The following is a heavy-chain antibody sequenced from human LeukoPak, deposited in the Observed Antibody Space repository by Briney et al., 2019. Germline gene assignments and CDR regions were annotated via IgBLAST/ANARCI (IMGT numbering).Heavy chain of an antibody. CDR1: GFIFSSYG. D-gene: IGHD3-10*01. CDR3: AKNDLSYYYGSGSYDY. V-gene: IGHV3-30*18. Sequence: GGSLRLSCAASGFIFSSYGMHWVRQAPGKGLEWVAVISYDGSNKYYADSVKGRFTISRDNSKNTLYLQMNSLRAEDTAVYYCAKNDLSYYYGSGSYDYWGQGTLVTVSS. J-gene: IGHJ4*02. CDR2: ISYDGSNK.